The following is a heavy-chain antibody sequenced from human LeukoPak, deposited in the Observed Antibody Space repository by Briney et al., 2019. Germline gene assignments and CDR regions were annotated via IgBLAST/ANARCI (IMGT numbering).Heavy chain of an antibody. J-gene: IGHJ4*02. V-gene: IGHV6-1*01. CDR3: ASGSLEFDN. D-gene: IGHD1-1*01. CDR1: GDSVSSNSVT. Sequence: SQTLSLTCALSGDSVSSNSVTWNWIRQSPSRGLEWLGRTYYRSKWYNDYAVSVKSRISINPDTSKNQFSLQLNSVTPEDTAVYYCASGSLEFDNWGQGTLVTVSS. CDR2: TYYRSKWYN.